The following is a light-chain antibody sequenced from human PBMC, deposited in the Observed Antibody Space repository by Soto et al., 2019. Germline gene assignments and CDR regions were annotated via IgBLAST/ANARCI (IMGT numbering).Light chain of an antibody. CDR1: QSISHW. CDR3: QQYNSYPWT. CDR2: EAS. Sequence: DIQMTQSPSTLSASIGDTVTITCRASQSISHWLAWYQQQPGKAPSLLIYEASTLQSGVPSRFSGSGSGTEFTLTISRLQPDDFATYHCQQYNSYPWTFGQGTKVEIK. V-gene: IGKV1-5*03. J-gene: IGKJ1*01.